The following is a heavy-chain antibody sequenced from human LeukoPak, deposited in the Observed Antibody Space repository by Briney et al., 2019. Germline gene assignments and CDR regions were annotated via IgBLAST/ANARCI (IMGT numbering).Heavy chain of an antibody. CDR1: GYTFTSYG. Sequence: SVKVSCKASGYTFTSYGISWVRQAPGQGLEWMGGIIPIFGTANYAQKFQGRVTITTDESTSTAYMELSSLRSEDTAVYYCARGWIAAHYYFDYWGQGTLVTVSS. CDR3: ARGWIAAHYYFDY. CDR2: IIPIFGTA. D-gene: IGHD6-6*01. V-gene: IGHV1-69*05. J-gene: IGHJ4*02.